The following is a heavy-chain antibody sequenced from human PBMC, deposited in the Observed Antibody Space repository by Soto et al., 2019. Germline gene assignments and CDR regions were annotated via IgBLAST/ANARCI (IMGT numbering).Heavy chain of an antibody. CDR1: GGSISSYY. V-gene: IGHV4-59*01. Sequence: SETLSLTCTVSGGSISSYYWSWIRQPPGKGLEWIGYIYYSGSTNYNPSLKSRVTISVDTSKNQFSLKLSSVTAADTAVYYCAREGRLELPTHYYYYMDVWGKGTTVTVSS. J-gene: IGHJ6*03. CDR2: IYYSGST. D-gene: IGHD1-7*01. CDR3: AREGRLELPTHYYYYMDV.